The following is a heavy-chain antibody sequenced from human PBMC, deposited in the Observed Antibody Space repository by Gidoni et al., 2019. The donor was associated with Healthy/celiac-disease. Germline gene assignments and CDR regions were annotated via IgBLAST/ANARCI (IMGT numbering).Heavy chain of an antibody. V-gene: IGHV3-48*03. J-gene: IGHJ4*02. CDR3: ARWAVAGREFVDY. CDR1: GFTFSSYE. CDR2: ISSSGSTI. Sequence: EVQLVESGGGLVQPGGSLRLSCAASGFTFSSYEMNGVRQAPGKGLEWVSYISSSGSTIYYADSVKGRFTISRDNAKNSLYLQMNSLRAEDTAVYYCARWAVAGREFVDYWGQGTLVTVSS. D-gene: IGHD6-19*01.